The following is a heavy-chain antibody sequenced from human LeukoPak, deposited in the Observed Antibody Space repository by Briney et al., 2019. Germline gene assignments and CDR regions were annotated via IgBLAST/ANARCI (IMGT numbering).Heavy chain of an antibody. J-gene: IGHJ4*02. D-gene: IGHD3-22*01. V-gene: IGHV3-7*01. CDR2: IQQDGSDK. CDR3: ARDLYRIVVVPHYFDY. Sequence: GGSLRLSCAASGFTFSSSWMSWVRQAPGKGLEWVANIQQDGSDKYYVDSVKGRFTISRDNAKNSLYLQMNSLRAEDTAVYYCARDLYRIVVVPHYFDYWGQGTLVTVSS. CDR1: GFTFSSSW.